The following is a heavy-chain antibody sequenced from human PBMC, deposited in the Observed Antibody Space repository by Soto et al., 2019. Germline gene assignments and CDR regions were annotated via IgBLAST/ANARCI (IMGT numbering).Heavy chain of an antibody. J-gene: IGHJ5*02. V-gene: IGHV1-69*01. Sequence: QVQLVQSGAEVKKPGSSVKVSCKASGGTFSSYAISWVRQAPGQGLEWMGGIIPIFGTTDYAQKFQGRVTITADESTSTAYMELSSLRSEDTAVYYCARDADSGYYVRWFDPWGQGTLVTVSS. D-gene: IGHD3-22*01. CDR2: IIPIFGTT. CDR3: ARDADSGYYVRWFDP. CDR1: GGTFSSYA.